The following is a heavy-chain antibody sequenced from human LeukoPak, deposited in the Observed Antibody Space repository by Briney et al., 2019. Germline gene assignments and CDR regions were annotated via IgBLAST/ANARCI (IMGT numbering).Heavy chain of an antibody. Sequence: ASVKVSCKVSGYTLTELSMHWVRQAPGKGLEWMGGFDPEDGETIYAQKFQGRVTMTEDTSTDTAYMELSSLRSEDTAVYYCATEGITMITFDYWGQGTLVTVSS. D-gene: IGHD3-22*01. CDR2: FDPEDGET. CDR1: GYTLTELS. V-gene: IGHV1-24*01. J-gene: IGHJ4*02. CDR3: ATEGITMITFDY.